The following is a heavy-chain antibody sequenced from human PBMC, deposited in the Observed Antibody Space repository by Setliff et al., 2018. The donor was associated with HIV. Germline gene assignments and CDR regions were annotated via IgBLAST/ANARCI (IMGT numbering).Heavy chain of an antibody. Sequence: SVKVSCKASGDTFTSYVISWVRQAPGQGLEWMGGIVLMSNTADYAPKFQGRVTITADKSTSTAYMELNSLRADDTAVYFCARPTNIDTLYYGSQTFYMYYYGLDVWGQGTTVTVSS. D-gene: IGHD1-26*01. J-gene: IGHJ6*02. CDR3: ARPTNIDTLYYGSQTFYMYYYGLDV. CDR2: IVLMSNTA. CDR1: GDTFTSYV. V-gene: IGHV1-69*06.